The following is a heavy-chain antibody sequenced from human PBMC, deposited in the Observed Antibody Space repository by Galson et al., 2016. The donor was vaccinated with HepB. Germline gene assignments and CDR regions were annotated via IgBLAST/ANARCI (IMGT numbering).Heavy chain of an antibody. V-gene: IGHV5-10-1*01. Sequence: QSGAEVKKPGESLTISCKTSGYSFGNYWITWVRQMPGKGLEWLGRIDPSDSYTNYSPSFQGHVTISVDESISTAYLQWSSLKASDTAIYYCAREAGDFDYWGQGTLVTVSS. CDR3: AREAGDFDY. D-gene: IGHD3-16*01. CDR2: IDPSDSYT. CDR1: GYSFGNYW. J-gene: IGHJ4*02.